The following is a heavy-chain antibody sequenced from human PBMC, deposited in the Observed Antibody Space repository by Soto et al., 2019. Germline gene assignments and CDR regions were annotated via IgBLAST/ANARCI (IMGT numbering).Heavy chain of an antibody. CDR3: ARNFFNEDYDFWGGNPPLDWFDP. J-gene: IGHJ5*02. D-gene: IGHD3-3*01. V-gene: IGHV1-18*01. CDR1: GYTFTSYG. Sequence: QVQLVQSGAEVKKPGASVKVSCKASGYTFTSYGISWVRQAPGQGLEWMGWISAYNGNTNYAQKLQGRVTMTTDTSTSTAYMELRSLRSDDTAVYYCARNFFNEDYDFWGGNPPLDWFDPWGEGTLVTVSS. CDR2: ISAYNGNT.